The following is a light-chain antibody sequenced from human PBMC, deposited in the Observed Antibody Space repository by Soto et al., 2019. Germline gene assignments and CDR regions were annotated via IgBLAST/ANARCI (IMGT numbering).Light chain of an antibody. Sequence: EIVLRQSPDTLCLSPGERATLSCRASQSVTTIYLACYQQKPGQAPRLLIYGASRRPTGIPDRISGRGSRKDFPLTISILEPEYFAVYYCHQYDSWTFGQGTKVDIK. V-gene: IGKV3-20*01. J-gene: IGKJ1*01. CDR1: QSVTTIY. CDR3: HQYDSWT. CDR2: GAS.